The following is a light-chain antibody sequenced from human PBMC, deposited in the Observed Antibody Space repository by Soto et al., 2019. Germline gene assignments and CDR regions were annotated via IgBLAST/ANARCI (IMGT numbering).Light chain of an antibody. CDR1: QGISSY. J-gene: IGKJ1*01. CDR3: QQLNSYPPWT. CDR2: AAS. V-gene: IGKV1-9*01. Sequence: DIQLTQSPSFLSASVGDRVTITCRASQGISSYLAWYQKKPGKAPKLLIYAASTLQSGVPSRFSGSGSGTEFTLTISSLQPEDFASYSWQQLNSYPPWTGGQGTKVEIK.